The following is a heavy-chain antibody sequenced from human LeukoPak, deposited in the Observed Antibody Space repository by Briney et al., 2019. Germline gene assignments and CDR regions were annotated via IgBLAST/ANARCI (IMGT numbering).Heavy chain of an antibody. CDR2: IKQDGSEK. CDR3: ARASSQYYYDSSVD. Sequence: GGSLRLSCAASGFTFSSYWMSWVRQAPGKGLEWVANIKQDGSEKYYVDSVKGRFTISRDNAKNSLYLQMNSLRAEDTALYYCARASSQYYYDSSVDWGQGTLVTVSS. CDR1: GFTFSSYW. J-gene: IGHJ4*02. V-gene: IGHV3-7*03. D-gene: IGHD3-22*01.